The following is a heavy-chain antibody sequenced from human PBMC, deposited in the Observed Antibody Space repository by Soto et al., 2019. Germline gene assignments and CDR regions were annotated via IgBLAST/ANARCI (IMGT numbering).Heavy chain of an antibody. Sequence: GGSLRLSCAASGFPFSGYAMSWVRRAPGKGPEWVSSISGSGESTHYADSVKGRSTISRDNSKNTLYLQMNSLRAEDTAVYYCAKEGAGYYDSSPYDSWGQGTLVTVS. D-gene: IGHD3-22*01. CDR3: AKEGAGYYDSSPYDS. CDR1: GFPFSGYA. CDR2: ISGSGEST. V-gene: IGHV3-23*01. J-gene: IGHJ5*01.